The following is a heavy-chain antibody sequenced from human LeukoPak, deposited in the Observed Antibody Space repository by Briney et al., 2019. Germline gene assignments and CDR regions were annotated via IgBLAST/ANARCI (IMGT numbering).Heavy chain of an antibody. V-gene: IGHV3-33*01. CDR1: GFTFSSYG. CDR2: IWYDGSNK. CDR3: ARDTEDTAMTIDY. D-gene: IGHD5-18*01. J-gene: IGHJ4*02. Sequence: GGSPRLSCAASGFTFSSYGMHWVRQAPGKGLEWVAVIWYDGSNKYYADSVKGRLTISRDNSKNTLYLQMNSLRAEDTAVYYCARDTEDTAMTIDYWGQGTLVTVSS.